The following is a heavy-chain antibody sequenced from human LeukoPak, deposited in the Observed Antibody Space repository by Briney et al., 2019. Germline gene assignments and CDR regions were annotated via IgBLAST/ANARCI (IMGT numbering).Heavy chain of an antibody. D-gene: IGHD5-24*01. Sequence: GGSLRLSCAASGFTFSTYWMSWVRQAPGKGLEWVANIKQDGSEKYYVDSVKGRFTISRDNAKNSVYLQMNSLRAEDTAVYYCARAPGEMAYWDYWGQGTLVTVPS. CDR2: IKQDGSEK. CDR3: ARAPGEMAYWDY. V-gene: IGHV3-7*01. CDR1: GFTFSTYW. J-gene: IGHJ4*02.